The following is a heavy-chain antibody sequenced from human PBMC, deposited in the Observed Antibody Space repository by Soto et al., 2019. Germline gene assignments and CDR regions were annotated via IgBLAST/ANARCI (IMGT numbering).Heavy chain of an antibody. D-gene: IGHD1-20*01. CDR2: VHESGST. Sequence: SETLSLTCSVSGDAISNYYWSWIRQTPGGGLEWIGCVHESGSTDYNPSLRGRVIISLHTSKSQFSLSLRSATAADTATYYCARGTRALITSFFAYWGQGIPVTVSS. CDR1: GDAISNYY. CDR3: ARGTRALITSFFAY. V-gene: IGHV4-59*03. J-gene: IGHJ4*02.